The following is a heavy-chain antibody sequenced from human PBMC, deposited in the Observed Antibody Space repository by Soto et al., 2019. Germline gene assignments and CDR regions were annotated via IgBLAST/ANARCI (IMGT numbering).Heavy chain of an antibody. CDR3: ARDRLGYYDTNGYYYGMDV. Sequence: SVKVSCKASRGTFSSYAISWVRQAPGQGLEWMGGIIPIFGTANYAQKFQGRVTITADESTSTAYMELSSLRSEDTAVYYCARDRLGYYDTNGYYYGMDVWGQGTTVTV. V-gene: IGHV1-69*13. J-gene: IGHJ6*02. CDR2: IIPIFGTA. CDR1: RGTFSSYA. D-gene: IGHD3-22*01.